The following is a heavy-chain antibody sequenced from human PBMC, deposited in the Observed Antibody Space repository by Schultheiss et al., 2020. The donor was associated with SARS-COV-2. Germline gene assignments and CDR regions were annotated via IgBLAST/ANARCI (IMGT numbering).Heavy chain of an antibody. J-gene: IGHJ4*02. V-gene: IGHV3-23*01. D-gene: IGHD6-19*01. Sequence: GGSLRLSCAASGFTFSSYAMSWVRQAPGKGLEWVSGIRGSGGSTYYADSVKGRFTISRDNAKNSLYLQMNSLRAEDTAVYYCAREPYSSGWRLYELFDYWGQGTLVTVSS. CDR1: GFTFSSYA. CDR3: AREPYSSGWRLYELFDY. CDR2: IRGSGGST.